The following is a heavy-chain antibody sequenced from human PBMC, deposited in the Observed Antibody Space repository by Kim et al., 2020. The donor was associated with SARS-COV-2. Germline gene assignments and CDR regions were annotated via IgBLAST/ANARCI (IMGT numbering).Heavy chain of an antibody. V-gene: IGHV4-61*01. CDR2: IYYSGST. D-gene: IGHD4-4*01. CDR1: GGSVSSGSYY. CDR3: ARVAVTKKPFYYYYGMDV. Sequence: SETLSLTCTVSGGSVSSGSYYWSWIRQSPGKGLEWIGYIYYSGSTNYNPSLKSRVTISVDTSKNQFSLKLSSVTAADTAVYYCARVAVTKKPFYYYYGMDVWGQGTTVTVSS. J-gene: IGHJ6*02.